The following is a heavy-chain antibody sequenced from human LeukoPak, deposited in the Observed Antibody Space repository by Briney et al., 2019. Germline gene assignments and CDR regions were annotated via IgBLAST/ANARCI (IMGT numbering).Heavy chain of an antibody. D-gene: IGHD6-13*01. CDR2: ISWDGGST. Sequence: GSLRLSCAASGFTLDDYTMHWVRQAPGKGLEWVSLISWDGGSTYYVDSVKGRFTISRDNSKNSLYLQMNSLRTEDTALYYCAKGLAAAGYYFDYWGQGTLVTVSS. J-gene: IGHJ4*02. V-gene: IGHV3-43*01. CDR1: GFTLDDYT. CDR3: AKGLAAAGYYFDY.